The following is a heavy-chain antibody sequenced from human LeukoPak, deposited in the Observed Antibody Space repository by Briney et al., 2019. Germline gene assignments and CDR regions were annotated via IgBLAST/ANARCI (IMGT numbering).Heavy chain of an antibody. CDR3: ARWRREQHCSSTSCHPVAYYYYGMDV. CDR1: GYTFTSYG. CDR2: ISAYNGNT. V-gene: IGHV1-18*01. D-gene: IGHD2-2*01. J-gene: IGHJ6*02. Sequence: GASVKVSCKASGYTFTSYGISWVRQAPGQGLEWMGWISAYNGNTNYAQKLQGRVTMTTDTSTSTVYMELSSLRSEDTAVYYCARWRREQHCSSTSCHPVAYYYYGMDVWGQGTTVTVSS.